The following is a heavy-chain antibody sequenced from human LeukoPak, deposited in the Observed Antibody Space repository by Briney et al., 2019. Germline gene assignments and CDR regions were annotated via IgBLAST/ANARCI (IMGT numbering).Heavy chain of an antibody. V-gene: IGHV3-21*01. J-gene: IGHJ4*02. CDR2: ISSSGSYI. Sequence: GGSLRLSCAASGFTFSSYSMNWVRQAPGKGLEWVSSISSSGSYIYYADSVKGRFTISRDNAKNSLYLQMNSLRAEDTAVYYCARVQQLWNFDYWGQGTLVTVSS. D-gene: IGHD2-2*01. CDR1: GFTFSSYS. CDR3: ARVQQLWNFDY.